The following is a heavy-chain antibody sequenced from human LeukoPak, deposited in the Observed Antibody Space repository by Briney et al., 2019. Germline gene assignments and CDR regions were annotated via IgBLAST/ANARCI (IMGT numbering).Heavy chain of an antibody. CDR1: GGSISSYY. D-gene: IGHD3-22*01. CDR2: IYTSGST. V-gene: IGHV4-4*07. Sequence: SETLSLTCTVSGGSISSYYWSWIRQPAGKGLEWIGRIYTSGSTNYNPSLKSRVTMSVDTSKNQFSLKLSSVTAADTAVYYCARDNYYDSSGYLGNGFDPWGQGTLVAVSS. CDR3: ARDNYYDSSGYLGNGFDP. J-gene: IGHJ5*02.